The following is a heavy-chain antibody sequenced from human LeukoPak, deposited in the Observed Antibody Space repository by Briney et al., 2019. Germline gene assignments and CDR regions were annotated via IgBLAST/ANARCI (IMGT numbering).Heavy chain of an antibody. CDR2: MNPNSGNT. D-gene: IGHD6-13*01. CDR3: ARGSNSDSSSWYLEGY. J-gene: IGHJ4*02. CDR1: GYTFTSYD. V-gene: IGHV1-8*01. Sequence: ASVKVSCKASGYTFTSYDINWVRQATGQGLEWMGWMNPNSGNTGYAQKFQGRVTMTRNTSISTAYMELSSLRSEDTAVYYCARGSNSDSSSWYLEGYWGQGTLVTLSS.